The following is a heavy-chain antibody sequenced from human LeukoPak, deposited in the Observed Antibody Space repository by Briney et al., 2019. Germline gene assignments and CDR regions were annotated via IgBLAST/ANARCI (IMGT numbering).Heavy chain of an antibody. CDR2: ISGSGGST. J-gene: IGHJ5*02. CDR1: GFTFSSYA. Sequence: GGSLRLSCAASGFTFSSYAMSWVRQAPGKGLEGVSAISGSGGSTYYADSVKGRFTISRDNSKNTLYLQMNSLRAEDTAVYYCATALRSGSSCHPWGQGTLVTVSS. D-gene: IGHD1-26*01. V-gene: IGHV3-23*01. CDR3: ATALRSGSSCHP.